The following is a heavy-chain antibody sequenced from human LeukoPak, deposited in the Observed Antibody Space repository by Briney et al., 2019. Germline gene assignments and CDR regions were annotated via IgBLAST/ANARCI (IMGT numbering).Heavy chain of an antibody. D-gene: IGHD3-22*01. CDR2: VYYSGST. CDR1: GGSISSYY. J-gene: IGHJ1*01. V-gene: IGHV4-59*01. Sequence: SETLSLTCTVSGGSISSYYWSWIRQPPGKGLEWIGSVYYSGSTNYNPSLKSRATISMDTSKNQFSLKLSSVSAADTAVYYCASQAFSSSWYSQYWGQGTLVTVSS. CDR3: ASQAFSSSWYSQY.